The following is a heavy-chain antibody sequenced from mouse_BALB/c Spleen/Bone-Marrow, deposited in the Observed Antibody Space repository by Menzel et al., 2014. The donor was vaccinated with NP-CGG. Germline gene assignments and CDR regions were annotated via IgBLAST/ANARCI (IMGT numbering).Heavy chain of an antibody. V-gene: IGHV3-8*02. CDR2: ISYTGNT. CDR3: ARSLGRFDY. J-gene: IGHJ2*01. D-gene: IGHD4-1*01. CDR1: GDSITSGY. Sequence: EVMLVESGPSLIKPSQTLSLTCSVPGDSITSGYWNWIRKFPGNELEYMGYISYTGNTYYNPSLKSRISIARDTSKNQYYLQLHSVTTEDTATYFCARSLGRFDYWGQGATLTVSS.